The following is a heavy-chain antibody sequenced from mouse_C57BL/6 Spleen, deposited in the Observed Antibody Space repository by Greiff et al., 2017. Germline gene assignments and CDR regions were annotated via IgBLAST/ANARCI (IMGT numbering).Heavy chain of an antibody. D-gene: IGHD2-1*01. CDR3: AKEANLLLARDY. CDR1: GYSFTGYY. J-gene: IGHJ4*01. CDR2: INPSTGGT. Sequence: EVQLQQSGPELVKPGASVKISCKASGYSFTGYYMNWVKQSPEKSLEWIGEINPSTGGTTYNQKFKAKATLTVDKSSSTAYMQLKSLTSEDSAVYYCAKEANLLLARDYWGQGTSVTVSS. V-gene: IGHV1-42*01.